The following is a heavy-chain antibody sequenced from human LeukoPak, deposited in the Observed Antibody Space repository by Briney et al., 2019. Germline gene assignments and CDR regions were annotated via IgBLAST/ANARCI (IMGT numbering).Heavy chain of an antibody. CDR2: IYYSGST. D-gene: IGHD3-10*01. V-gene: IGHV4-39*01. CDR1: GGSISSYY. CDR3: ARQRESYGSGSYLDY. Sequence: SETLSLTCTVSGGSISSYYWGWIRQPPGKGLEWIGSIYYSGSTYYNPSLKSRVTISVDTSKNQFSLKLSSVTAADTAVYYCARQRESYGSGSYLDYWGQGTLVTVSP. J-gene: IGHJ4*02.